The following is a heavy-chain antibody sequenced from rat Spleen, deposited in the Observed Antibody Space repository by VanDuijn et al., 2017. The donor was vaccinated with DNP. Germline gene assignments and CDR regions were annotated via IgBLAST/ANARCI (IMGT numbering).Heavy chain of an antibody. Sequence: EVQLVESGGGLVQPGRSMKLSCVASGFTFSNYDMAWVRQAPKKGLDWVATISYDGSTTYYRDSVKGRFTISRDNAKSTLYLQMDSLRSEDTATYYCTRVYSGPKSYFDYWGQGVMVTVSS. D-gene: IGHD4-3*01. J-gene: IGHJ2*01. V-gene: IGHV5-7*01. CDR3: TRVYSGPKSYFDY. CDR1: GFTFSNYD. CDR2: ISYDGSTT.